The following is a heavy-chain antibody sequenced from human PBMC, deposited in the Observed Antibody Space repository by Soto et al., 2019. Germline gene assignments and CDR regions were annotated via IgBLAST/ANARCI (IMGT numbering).Heavy chain of an antibody. CDR2: ISGSGGST. V-gene: IGHV3-23*01. J-gene: IGHJ4*01. CDR1: GFTFSSYA. CDR3: AKDHGGYNYYFDY. Sequence: EVQLLESGGGLVQPGGSLRLSCAASGFTFSSYAMSWVRQAPGKGLEWVSAISGSGGSTYYADSVKGRFTISRDNSKNMLYQQKTSLRGEDTAVYYCAKDHGGYNYYFDYRGQGTLVTVTS. D-gene: IGHD6-25*01.